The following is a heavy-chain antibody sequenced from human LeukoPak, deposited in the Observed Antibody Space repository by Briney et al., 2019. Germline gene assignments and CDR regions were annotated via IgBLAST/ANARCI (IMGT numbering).Heavy chain of an antibody. D-gene: IGHD6-19*01. J-gene: IGHJ6*02. CDR1: GGSISSSSYY. CDR3: ARDGPTIAVAGMGRYYYYGMDV. V-gene: IGHV4-39*07. Sequence: NASETLSLTCTVSGGSISSSSYYWGWIRQPPGKGLEWIGFVYYRGSAKYNPSLESRVTISVDTSKNQFSLKLSSVTAADTAVYYCARDGPTIAVAGMGRYYYYGMDVWGQGTTVTVSS. CDR2: VYYRGSA.